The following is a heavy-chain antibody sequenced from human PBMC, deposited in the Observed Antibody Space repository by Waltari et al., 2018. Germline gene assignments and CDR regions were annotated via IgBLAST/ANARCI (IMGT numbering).Heavy chain of an antibody. D-gene: IGHD3-10*01. Sequence: EGQLLESGGGLVQTGGSRRLSCEASGFLFSLFPRAWVRQAPGKGLEWVSTITADGRSRNYADSVKGRFTISRDNSKNILDLQMNTLRAEDTAVYFCAKADFGDPYWFFDLWGRGTLLTVSS. J-gene: IGHJ2*01. CDR1: GFLFSLFP. CDR3: AKADFGDPYWFFDL. V-gene: IGHV3-23*01. CDR2: ITADGRSR.